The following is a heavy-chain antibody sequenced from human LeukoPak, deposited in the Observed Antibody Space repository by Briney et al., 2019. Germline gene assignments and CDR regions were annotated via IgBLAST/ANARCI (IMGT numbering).Heavy chain of an antibody. V-gene: IGHV4-31*03. CDR2: IYYSGST. D-gene: IGHD6-13*01. CDR3: AREPIQQLGIGYYCMDV. Sequence: SQTLSLTCTVSGGSISSGGYYWSWIRQHPGKGLEWIGYIYYSGSTYYNPSLKSRVTISVDTSKNQFSLKLSSVTAADTAVYYCAREPIQQLGIGYYCMDVWGQGTTVTVSS. CDR1: GGSISSGGYY. J-gene: IGHJ6*02.